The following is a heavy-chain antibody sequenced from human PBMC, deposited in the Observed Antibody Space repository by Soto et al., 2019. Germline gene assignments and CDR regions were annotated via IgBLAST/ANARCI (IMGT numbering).Heavy chain of an antibody. CDR2: ISYSGST. Sequence: SETLSLTCTVSGGSISGHYWSWIRQPPGKGPQYIGYISYSGSTNYNPSLKSRVTISVDTSNNQFSLRLSSVTAADTAVYYCARDVGLQHDTGYYDFWSGKNNWFDPWGQGTLVTVSS. CDR3: ARDVGLQHDTGYYDFWSGKNNWFDP. J-gene: IGHJ5*02. D-gene: IGHD3-3*01. CDR1: GGSISGHY. V-gene: IGHV4-59*11.